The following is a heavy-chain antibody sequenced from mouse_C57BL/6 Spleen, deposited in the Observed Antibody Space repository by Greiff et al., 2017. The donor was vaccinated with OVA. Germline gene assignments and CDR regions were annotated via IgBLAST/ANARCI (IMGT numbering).Heavy chain of an antibody. CDR2: LYPGRGSI. V-gene: IGHV1-62-2*01. Sequence: QVQLKESGAELVKPGASVTLSCKASGYTFTEYSIHWVKQRPGQGLEWIGWLYPGRGSITYNEKFKDKATLTADKSSSTVYMELSSLTSEDSAVYFCARHEDYWYVDVWGTGTTVTVSS. CDR3: ARHEDYWYVDV. J-gene: IGHJ1*03. CDR1: GYTFTEYS.